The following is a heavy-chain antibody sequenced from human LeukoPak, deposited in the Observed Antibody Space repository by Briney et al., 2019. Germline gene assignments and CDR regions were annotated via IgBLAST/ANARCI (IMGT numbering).Heavy chain of an antibody. D-gene: IGHD1-1*01. J-gene: IGHJ6*02. CDR3: ARDPGIYYYYYGMDV. Sequence: SQTLSLTCTVSGGSFSSGSYYWSWIRRPAGKGLEWIGRIYTSGSTNYNPSLKSRVTISVDTSKNQFSLKLSSVTAADTAVYYCARDPGIYYYYYGMDVWGQGTTVTVSS. CDR1: GGSFSSGSYY. V-gene: IGHV4-61*02. CDR2: IYTSGST.